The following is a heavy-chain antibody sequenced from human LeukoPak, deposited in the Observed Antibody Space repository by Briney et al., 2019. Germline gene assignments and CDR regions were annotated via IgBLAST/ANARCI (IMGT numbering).Heavy chain of an antibody. V-gene: IGHV3-23*01. CDR1: GFTFSSYA. Sequence: GGSLRLSCAASGFTFSSYAMSWVRQAPGKGLEWVSAISGSGGSTYYADSVKGRFTISRDNSKNTLYLQMNSLRAEDTAVYYCAQYCGGDCYSVGSSNYGMDVWGQGTTVTVSS. CDR3: AQYCGGDCYSVGSSNYGMDV. CDR2: ISGSGGST. D-gene: IGHD2-21*02. J-gene: IGHJ6*02.